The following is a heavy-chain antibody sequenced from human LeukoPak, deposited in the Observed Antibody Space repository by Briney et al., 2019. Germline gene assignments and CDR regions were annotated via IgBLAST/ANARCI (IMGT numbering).Heavy chain of an antibody. CDR3: ARKYYDFWSGYYRSYYYYYMDV. J-gene: IGHJ6*03. D-gene: IGHD3-3*01. CDR2: MNPNRGNT. Sequence: SVKVSCKASGYTFTSYDINWVQQATRQGLEWMEWMNPNRGNTGYAQKLQGTVTMTRNTSINTAYMELRRLRSEDTAVYYCARKYYDFWSGYYRSYYYYYMDVWGKGNTVTVSS. CDR1: GYTFTSYD. V-gene: IGHV1-8*01.